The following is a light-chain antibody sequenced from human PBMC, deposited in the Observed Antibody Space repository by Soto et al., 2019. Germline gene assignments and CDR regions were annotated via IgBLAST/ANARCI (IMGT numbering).Light chain of an antibody. V-gene: IGKV1-5*03. CDR2: KAS. Sequence: DIQMTQSPSTLSGSVGDRVTITCRASQTISSWLAWYQQKPGKAPKLLIYKASTLKSGVPSRFSGSGSGTEFTLTISRLQPDDFATYYCQHYNIYSEAFGQGTKVELK. J-gene: IGKJ1*01. CDR1: QTISSW. CDR3: QHYNIYSEA.